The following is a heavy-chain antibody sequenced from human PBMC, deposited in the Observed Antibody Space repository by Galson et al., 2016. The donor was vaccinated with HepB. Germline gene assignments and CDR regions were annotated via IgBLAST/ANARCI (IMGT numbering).Heavy chain of an antibody. CDR1: GFSLSTSRMC. V-gene: IGHV2-70*01. Sequence: PALVKPTQTLTLTCTFSGFSLSTSRMCVSWIRQPPGKALEWLALIDWVDGKYYSPSLKTRLTISKDTSKNQVVLTMTDMDPVDTATYYCARLLVYCPCDCYSIVDYGGQGTLVTVSS. CDR2: IDWVDGK. D-gene: IGHD2-21*02. CDR3: ARLLVYCPCDCYSIVDY. J-gene: IGHJ4*02.